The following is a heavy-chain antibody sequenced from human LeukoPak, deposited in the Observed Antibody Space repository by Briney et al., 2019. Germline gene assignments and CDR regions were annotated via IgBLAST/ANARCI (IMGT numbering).Heavy chain of an antibody. D-gene: IGHD4-17*01. CDR2: INPNSGGT. J-gene: IGHJ4*02. Sequence: GASVKVSCKASGYTFTGSYLHWVRQAPGQGLEWMGWINPNSGGTNYAQKFQGRVTMTRDTSISTAYMELSRLRSDDTAVYYCARGKGNYGDPASFDYWGQGTLVTVSS. CDR1: GYTFTGSY. V-gene: IGHV1-2*02. CDR3: ARGKGNYGDPASFDY.